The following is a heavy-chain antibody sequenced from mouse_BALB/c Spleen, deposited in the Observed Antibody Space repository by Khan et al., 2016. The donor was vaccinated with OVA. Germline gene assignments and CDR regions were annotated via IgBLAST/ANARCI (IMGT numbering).Heavy chain of an antibody. J-gene: IGHJ3*01. D-gene: IGHD1-1*01. CDR2: INPSTGYS. Sequence: QVQLKESGAELAKPGASVKMSCKASGYTFTSYWMHWVKQRPGQGPEWIGYINPSTGYSEYNQKFKDKATLTADKSSSTAYMQLSSLTSDDSAVYYCANHGSSSAWFAYWGQGTLVTVSA. CDR1: GYTFTSYW. CDR3: ANHGSSSAWFAY. V-gene: IGHV1-7*01.